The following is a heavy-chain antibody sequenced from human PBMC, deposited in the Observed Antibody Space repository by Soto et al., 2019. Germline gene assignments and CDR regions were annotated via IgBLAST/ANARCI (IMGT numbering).Heavy chain of an antibody. D-gene: IGHD2-8*01. Sequence: QVQLQESGPGLVKPSETLSLTCTVSGGSISSYYWSWIRQPPGKVLEWLGYIYYSGSTNYNPSLKSRVTISVDTSKNQFSLKLSSVTAADTAVYYCARSKLGYCTNGVCYALDYWGQGTLVTVSS. CDR2: IYYSGST. J-gene: IGHJ4*02. CDR1: GGSISSYY. CDR3: ARSKLGYCTNGVCYALDY. V-gene: IGHV4-59*08.